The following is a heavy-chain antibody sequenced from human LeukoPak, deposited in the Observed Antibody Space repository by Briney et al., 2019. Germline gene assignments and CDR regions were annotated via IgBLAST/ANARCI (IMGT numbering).Heavy chain of an antibody. V-gene: IGHV1-24*01. J-gene: IGHJ4*02. CDR3: ATCSSTSCYTAPIDY. CDR1: GYTLTELS. CDR2: FDPEDGET. D-gene: IGHD2-2*02. Sequence: ASVKVSCKVSGYTLTELSMHWVRQAPGKGLEWMGGFDPEDGETIYAQKFQGRVTMTEDTSTDTAYMELSSLRSEDTAVYYCATCSSTSCYTAPIDYWGQGTLVTVSS.